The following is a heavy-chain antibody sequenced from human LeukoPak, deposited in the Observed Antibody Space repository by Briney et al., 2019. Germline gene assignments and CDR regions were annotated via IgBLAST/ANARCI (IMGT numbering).Heavy chain of an antibody. CDR3: AREWYCSSTSCPYYYYGMDV. CDR1: GFTFSRYW. J-gene: IGHJ6*02. D-gene: IGHD2-2*01. CDR2: IKEDGSKK. Sequence: GGSLRLSCAASGFTFSRYWMTWVRQAPGKGLEWVANIKEDGSKKNYVDSVKGRFTISRDNSKNTLYLQMNSLRAEDTAVYYCAREWYCSSTSCPYYYYGMDVWGQGTTVTVSS. V-gene: IGHV3-7*01.